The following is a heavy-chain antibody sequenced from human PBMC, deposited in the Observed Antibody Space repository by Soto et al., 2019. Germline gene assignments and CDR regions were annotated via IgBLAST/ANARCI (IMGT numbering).Heavy chain of an antibody. D-gene: IGHD1-26*01. Sequence: QLHLRESGPGLVKPSETLSLTCTVSGGSITSSSYYWGWIRQPPGKGLEWIGSIYYSGSTYYNPSLKPRVTISVDTSKNQFSLKLSSVTAADTAVYYCATQEVGGSYVYTFDPWGQGTLVTVSS. CDR3: ATQEVGGSYVYTFDP. J-gene: IGHJ5*02. CDR1: GGSITSSSYY. V-gene: IGHV4-39*01. CDR2: IYYSGST.